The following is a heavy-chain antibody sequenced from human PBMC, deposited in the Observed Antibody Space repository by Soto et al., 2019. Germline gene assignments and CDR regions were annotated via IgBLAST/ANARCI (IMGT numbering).Heavy chain of an antibody. CDR1: GGSISRGDYY. Sequence: TSETLSLTCTVSGGSISRGDYYWSWIRQPPGKGLEWIGYIYYSGSTYYNPSLKSRVTISVDTSKNQFSLKLSSVTAADTAVYYWAREGGDFDYWGQGTLVTVSS. V-gene: IGHV4-30-4*01. J-gene: IGHJ4*02. D-gene: IGHD3-3*01. CDR2: IYYSGST. CDR3: AREGGDFDY.